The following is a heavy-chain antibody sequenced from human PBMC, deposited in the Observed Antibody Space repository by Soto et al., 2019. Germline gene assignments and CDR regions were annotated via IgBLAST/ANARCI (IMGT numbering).Heavy chain of an antibody. CDR3: AKILRGPSHYDVVNL. Sequence: GGSLRLSCVASGLALSDTSMTWARQAPGRGLEWVSSVGRSGDSTKYADSVKGRFTISRDKSKNTLYLQMDSLRAEDTDMYYCAKILRGPSHYDVVNLWGQGTMVTFS. CDR2: VGRSGDST. J-gene: IGHJ3*01. V-gene: IGHV3-23*01. D-gene: IGHD3-16*01. CDR1: GLALSDTS.